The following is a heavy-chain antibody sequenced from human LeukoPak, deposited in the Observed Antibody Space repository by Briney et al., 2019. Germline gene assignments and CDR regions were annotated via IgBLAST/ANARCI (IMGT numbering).Heavy chain of an antibody. J-gene: IGHJ4*02. CDR2: INHSGST. CDR1: GGSFSGYY. CDR3: AGMSWAFDY. D-gene: IGHD6-13*01. Sequence: SETLSLTCAVYGGSFSGYYWSWIRQPPGKGLEWIGEINHSGSTNYNPSLKSRVTISVDTSKNQFSLKLSSVTAADTAVYYCAGMSWAFDYWGQGTLVTVSS. V-gene: IGHV4-34*01.